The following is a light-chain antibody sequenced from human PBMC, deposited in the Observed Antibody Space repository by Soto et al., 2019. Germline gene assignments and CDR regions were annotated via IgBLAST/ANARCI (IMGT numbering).Light chain of an antibody. CDR3: QHYNNQPLT. CDR1: QSVSSD. Sequence: EIVMTQSPATLSVSPGERATLSCRASQSVSSDLAWYQHKPGQAPRLLIYGASTRATGIPVRFSGSGSGTDFTLTISSLQSEDFAVYYCQHYNNQPLTFGGGTMVDIK. V-gene: IGKV3-15*01. CDR2: GAS. J-gene: IGKJ4*01.